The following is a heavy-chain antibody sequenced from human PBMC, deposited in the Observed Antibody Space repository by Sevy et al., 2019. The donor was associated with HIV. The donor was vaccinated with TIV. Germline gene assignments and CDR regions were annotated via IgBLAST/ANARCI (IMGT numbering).Heavy chain of an antibody. J-gene: IGHJ3*01. V-gene: IGHV4-39*01. CDR2: ISYSESS. Sequence: SETLSLTCTVSGGSINTIAYYWGWVRQPPGKGLEWIGSISYSESSYYNPSLKSRVTISVDTSKNQFSLNLSSVTAADTGTAADTAIYYCARHLFHDFAWGSHRYRDAFDLWGQGTLVTVSS. D-gene: IGHD3-16*02. CDR3: TAIYYCARHLFHDFAWGSHRYRDAFDL. CDR1: GGSINTIAYY.